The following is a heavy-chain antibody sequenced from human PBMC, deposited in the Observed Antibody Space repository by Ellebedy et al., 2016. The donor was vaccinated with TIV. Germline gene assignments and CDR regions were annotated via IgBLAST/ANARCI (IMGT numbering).Heavy chain of an antibody. V-gene: IGHV3-23*01. J-gene: IGHJ4*02. CDR1: GFTFSSYA. Sequence: GGSLRLSCAASGFTFSSYAMSWVRQAPGKGLEWVSGISGSGGSTYYADSVKGRFTISRDNSTNTLYLQMNSLRVEDTAVYYCARWPSGDAPLDYWGQGTLVTVSS. CDR2: ISGSGGST. D-gene: IGHD4-17*01. CDR3: ARWPSGDAPLDY.